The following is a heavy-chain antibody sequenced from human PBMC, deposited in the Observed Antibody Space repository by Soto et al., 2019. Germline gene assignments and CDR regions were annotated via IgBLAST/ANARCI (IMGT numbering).Heavy chain of an antibody. CDR2: ISYDGSNK. CDR3: AKDRQYYDFWSGYPKNNYYYYGMDV. V-gene: IGHV3-30*18. CDR1: GFTFSSYG. D-gene: IGHD3-3*01. Sequence: GGSLRLSCAASGFTFSSYGMHWVRQAPGKGLEWVAVISYDGSNKYYADSVKGRFTISRDNSKNTLYLQMNSLRAEDTAVYYCAKDRQYYDFWSGYPKNNYYYYGMDVWGQGTTVTVSS. J-gene: IGHJ6*02.